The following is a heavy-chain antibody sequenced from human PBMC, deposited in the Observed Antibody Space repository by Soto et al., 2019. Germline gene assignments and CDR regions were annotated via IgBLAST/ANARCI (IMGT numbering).Heavy chain of an antibody. V-gene: IGHV1-69*13. D-gene: IGHD1-1*01. Sequence: WASVKVSCKASGGTFSSYAISWVRQAPGQGLEWMGGIIPIFGTANYAQKFQGRVTITADESTSTAYMELSSLRSEDTAVYYCARPLDHYYYYYGMDVWGQGTTVTVSS. J-gene: IGHJ6*02. CDR3: ARPLDHYYYYYGMDV. CDR2: IIPIFGTA. CDR1: GGTFSSYA.